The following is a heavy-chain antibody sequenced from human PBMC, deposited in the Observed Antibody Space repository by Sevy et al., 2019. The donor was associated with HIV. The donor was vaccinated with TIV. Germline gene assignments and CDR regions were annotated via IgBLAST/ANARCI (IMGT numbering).Heavy chain of an antibody. CDR3: ARDWEYSSSHPFDN. J-gene: IGHJ4*02. D-gene: IGHD6-6*01. CDR2: ISSSSTDI. V-gene: IGHV3-21*01. CDR1: GFTFSNYN. Sequence: GGSLRLSCAASGFTFSNYNMNWVRHAPGKGLEWVSSISSSSTDIYYADSVKGRFTISRDNAKNSLYLQMNSLRAEDTAVYYCARDWEYSSSHPFDNWGQGTLVTVSS.